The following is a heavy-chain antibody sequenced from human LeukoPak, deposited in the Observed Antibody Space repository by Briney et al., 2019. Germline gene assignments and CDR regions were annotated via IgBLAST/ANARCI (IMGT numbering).Heavy chain of an antibody. D-gene: IGHD3-10*01. CDR1: GFTFDDYA. CDR3: AKAFFPYYHGSGADTLDAFDI. Sequence: GRSLRLSCAASGFTFDDYAMHWVRQAPGKGLEWVSGISWNSGSIGYADSVKGRFTISRDNAKNSLYLQMNSLRAEDTALYYCAKAFFPYYHGSGADTLDAFDIWGQGTMVTVSS. V-gene: IGHV3-9*01. CDR2: ISWNSGSI. J-gene: IGHJ3*02.